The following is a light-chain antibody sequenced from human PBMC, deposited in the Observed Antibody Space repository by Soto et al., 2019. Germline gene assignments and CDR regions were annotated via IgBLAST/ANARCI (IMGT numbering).Light chain of an antibody. CDR1: QHIHDL. J-gene: IGKJ1*01. V-gene: IGKV1-5*03. Sequence: IQMTQSPSMVSASVGDNVIITCRASQHIHDLLAWYQQRPGKAPKLLIYKASHLQTGVPSRFSGTGFGTEFTLTFTSLQPDDLATYYCQHYDHYPWTFGQGTKVEV. CDR2: KAS. CDR3: QHYDHYPWT.